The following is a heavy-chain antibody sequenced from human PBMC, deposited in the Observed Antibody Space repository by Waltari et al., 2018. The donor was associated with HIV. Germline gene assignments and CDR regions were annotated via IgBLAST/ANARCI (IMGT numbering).Heavy chain of an antibody. D-gene: IGHD6-19*01. CDR3: AREAGCNSGWYGGYYFDF. CDR1: GGSFSGYY. CDR2: INHSGTT. J-gene: IGHJ4*02. Sequence: QVQLQQWGARQLKASDTLSLTCAVYGGSFSGYYWTWIRQSPGKGLEWIGEINHSGTTNYSPSLKSRVTISRDTSKNQFALKLTSVTAADTAVYYCAREAGCNSGWYGGYYFDFWGQGALVTVSS. V-gene: IGHV4-34*02.